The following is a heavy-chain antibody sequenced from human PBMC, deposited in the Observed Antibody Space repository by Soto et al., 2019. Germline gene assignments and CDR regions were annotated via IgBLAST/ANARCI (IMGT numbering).Heavy chain of an antibody. V-gene: IGHV3-48*01. CDR2: ISSDSTTI. CDR3: ATKGWFDS. J-gene: IGHJ5*01. CDR1: GFSFSSFA. Sequence: GGSLRLSCAASGFSFSSFAVNWVRQAPGKGLEWVSYISSDSTTIHYADSVKGRFTISRDNAKNSLYLQMNSLSVEDSAMHYCATKGWFDSWGQGTLVTVSS.